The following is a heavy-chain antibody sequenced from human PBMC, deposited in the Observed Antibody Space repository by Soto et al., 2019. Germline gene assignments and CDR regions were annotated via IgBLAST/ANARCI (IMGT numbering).Heavy chain of an antibody. D-gene: IGHD1-26*01. CDR1: GYTFTSYG. Sequence: ASVKVSCKASGYTFTSYGISWVRQAPGQGLEWMGWISAYNGNTNYAQKLQGRVTMTTDTSTSTAYMELRSLRSDDTAVYYCAREYRGRSGSYLRVLFDYWGQGTLVTVSS. CDR3: AREYRGRSGSYLRVLFDY. CDR2: ISAYNGNT. J-gene: IGHJ4*02. V-gene: IGHV1-18*01.